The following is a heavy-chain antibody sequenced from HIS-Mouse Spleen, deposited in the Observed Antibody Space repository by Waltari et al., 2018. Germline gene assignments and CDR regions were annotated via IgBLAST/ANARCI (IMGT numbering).Heavy chain of an antibody. CDR1: GFTFGTHG. D-gene: IGHD2-8*01. J-gene: IGHJ4*02. CDR2: IWYDGSNK. CDR3: AKGGLMVYAIGDY. V-gene: IGHV3-33*06. Sequence: QVQLVVSGGGVVQPGRSRRLSCAASGFTFGTHGMHGVRQAPGKGLEWVAVIWYDGSNKYYADSVKGRFTISRDNSKNTLYLQMNSLRAEDTAVYYCAKGGLMVYAIGDYWGQGTLVTVSS.